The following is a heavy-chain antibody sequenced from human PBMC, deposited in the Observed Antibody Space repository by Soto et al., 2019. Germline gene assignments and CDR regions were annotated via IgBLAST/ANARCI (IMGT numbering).Heavy chain of an antibody. CDR3: ARVGEQWLVVSNYYYYGMDV. CDR1: GFTFSSYS. V-gene: IGHV3-48*02. D-gene: IGHD6-19*01. CDR2: ISSSSSTI. Sequence: EVQLVESGGGLVQPGGSLRLSCAASGFTFSSYSMNWVRQATGKGLEWVSYISSSSSTIYYADSVKGRFTISRDNAKNSLYLQMNSLRDEDTAVYYCARVGEQWLVVSNYYYYGMDVWGQGTTVTVSS. J-gene: IGHJ6*02.